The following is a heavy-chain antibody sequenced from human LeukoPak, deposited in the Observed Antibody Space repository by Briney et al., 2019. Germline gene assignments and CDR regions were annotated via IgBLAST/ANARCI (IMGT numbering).Heavy chain of an antibody. CDR3: ARGYYDFWSGYPNWFDP. D-gene: IGHD3-3*01. J-gene: IGHJ5*02. CDR1: GGSFSGYY. Sequence: PSETLSLTCAVYGGSFSGYYWSWIRQPPGKGLEWIGEIHHSGSTNYNPSLKSRVTMSVDTSKNQFSLKLSSVTAADTAVYYCARGYYDFWSGYPNWFDPWGQGTLVTVSS. CDR2: IHHSGST. V-gene: IGHV4-34*01.